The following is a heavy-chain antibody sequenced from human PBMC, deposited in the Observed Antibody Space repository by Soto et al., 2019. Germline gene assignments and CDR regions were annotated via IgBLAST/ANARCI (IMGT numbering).Heavy chain of an antibody. CDR2: IYYSGST. J-gene: IGHJ3*02. Sequence: SETLSLTCTVSGGSISSYYWSWIRQPPGKGLEWIGYIYYSGSTNYNPSLKSRVTISVDTSKNQFSLKLSFVTAADTAVYYCAGNRPASFDIWGQGTMVTVSS. CDR3: AGNRPASFDI. CDR1: GGSISSYY. V-gene: IGHV4-59*01.